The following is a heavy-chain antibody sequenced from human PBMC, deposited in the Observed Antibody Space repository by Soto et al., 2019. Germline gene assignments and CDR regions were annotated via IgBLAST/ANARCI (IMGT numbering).Heavy chain of an antibody. V-gene: IGHV3-33*01. CDR2: IWYDGSNK. Sequence: QMQLVESGGGVVQPGRSLRLSCAASGFTFSSYGMHWVRQAPGKGLEWVAVIWYDGSNKYYADSVKGRFTISRDNSKNTLYLQMNSLRAEDTAVYYCASVPLGSICDYVLAYWGQGTLVTVSS. CDR1: GFTFSSYG. J-gene: IGHJ1*01. CDR3: ASVPLGSICDYVLAY. D-gene: IGHD3-3*02.